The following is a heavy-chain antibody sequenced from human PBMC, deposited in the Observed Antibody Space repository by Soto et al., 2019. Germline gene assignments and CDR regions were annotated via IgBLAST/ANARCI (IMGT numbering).Heavy chain of an antibody. V-gene: IGHV4-30-2*01. CDR3: AKGQVVAAQH. CDR1: GGSISSGGYS. J-gene: IGHJ1*01. Sequence: QLQLQESGSGLVKPSQTLSLTCAVSGGSISSGGYSWSWIRQPPEKGLEWIGYIYQSGSTYYNPSLKRRVTTSVDRPRSQFSLKLGSVTAADTAVYYCAKGQVVAAQHWCQGTLGT. CDR2: IYQSGST. D-gene: IGHD2-15*01.